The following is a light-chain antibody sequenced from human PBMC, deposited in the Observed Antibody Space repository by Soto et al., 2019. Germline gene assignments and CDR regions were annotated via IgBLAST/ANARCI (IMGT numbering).Light chain of an antibody. V-gene: IGKV3-15*01. J-gene: IGKJ4*01. CDR2: GAS. CDR1: QGIGIT. Sequence: IVMTQSPATPSVSPGERVTLSCRASQGIGITLAWYQQKPGQTPRLLIYGASTRATGIPARFSGSGSGTEFTLTINSLQSEDSAVYYCQRYNDWPLTFGGGTKVEIK. CDR3: QRYNDWPLT.